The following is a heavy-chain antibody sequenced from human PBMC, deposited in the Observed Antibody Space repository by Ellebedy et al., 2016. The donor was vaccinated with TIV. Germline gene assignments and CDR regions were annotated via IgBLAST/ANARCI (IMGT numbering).Heavy chain of an antibody. CDR2: IYPGDSDI. CDR3: ARHAGSWFSGGSKAVVY. J-gene: IGHJ4*02. D-gene: IGHD6-13*01. Sequence: GGSLRLSCKGFGYSFTDYWIGWVRQMPGKGLEWMGIIYPGDSDIRYSPSFQGQVTISADRSISTAYLQWSSLKASDTAMYYCARHAGSWFSGGSKAVVYWGQGTPVTVSS. CDR1: GYSFTDYW. V-gene: IGHV5-51*01.